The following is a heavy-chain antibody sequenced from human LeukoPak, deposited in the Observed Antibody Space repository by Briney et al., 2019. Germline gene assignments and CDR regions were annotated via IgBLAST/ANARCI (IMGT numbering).Heavy chain of an antibody. CDR3: ARSTHSSSWYWNYYYYMDV. D-gene: IGHD6-13*01. J-gene: IGHJ6*03. V-gene: IGHV1-2*02. CDR1: GYTFTAYY. CDR2: INPNSGGT. Sequence: ASVKVSCKASGYTFTAYYMHWVRQAPGQGLEWMGWINPNSGGTNYAQKFQGRVTMTRNTSISTAYMELSSLRSEDTAVYYCARSTHSSSWYWNYYYYMDVWGKGTTVTISS.